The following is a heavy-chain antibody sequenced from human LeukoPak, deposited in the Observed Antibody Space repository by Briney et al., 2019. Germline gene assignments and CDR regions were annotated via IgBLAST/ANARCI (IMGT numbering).Heavy chain of an antibody. J-gene: IGHJ4*02. D-gene: IGHD4-17*01. V-gene: IGHV4-61*05. Sequence: EASETLSLTCSVSGGSITSSSYYWGWIRQPPGKGLEWIGYIYYSGSTNYNPSLKSRVTISVDTSKNQFSLKLSSVTAADTAVYYCARGPPYGDYDYWGQGTLVTVSS. CDR1: GGSITSSSYY. CDR2: IYYSGST. CDR3: ARGPPYGDYDY.